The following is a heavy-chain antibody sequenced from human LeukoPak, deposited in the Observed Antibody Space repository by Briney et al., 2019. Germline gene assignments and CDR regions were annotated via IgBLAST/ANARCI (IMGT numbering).Heavy chain of an antibody. D-gene: IGHD6-19*01. J-gene: IGHJ4*02. V-gene: IGHV3-23*01. Sequence: GGSLRLSCAASGFTFSSYAMSWVRQAPGKGLEGVSAISGSGGSTYYADSVKGRFTISRDNSKNTLYLQMNSLRAEDTAVYYCAKVRQWLVGYYWGQGTLVTVSS. CDR2: ISGSGGST. CDR1: GFTFSSYA. CDR3: AKVRQWLVGYY.